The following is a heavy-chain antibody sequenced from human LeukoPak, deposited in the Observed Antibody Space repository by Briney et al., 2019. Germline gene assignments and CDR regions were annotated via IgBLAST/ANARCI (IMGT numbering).Heavy chain of an antibody. CDR2: IYIDGST. CDR1: GFTVTTKY. J-gene: IGHJ6*02. V-gene: IGHV3-53*01. CDR3: ARGGVVVALGSYGMDV. Sequence: PGGSLRLSCAASGFTVTTKYMNWVRQAPGKGLEWVSVIYIDGSTYYADSVKGRFTISRDNSRNTLYLQMNTPRAEDTAVYYCARGGVVVALGSYGMDVWGQGTTVTVSS. D-gene: IGHD2-15*01.